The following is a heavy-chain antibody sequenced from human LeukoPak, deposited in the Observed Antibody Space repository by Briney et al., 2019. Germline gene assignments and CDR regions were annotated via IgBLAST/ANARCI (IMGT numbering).Heavy chain of an antibody. CDR1: GGSFSGYY. J-gene: IGHJ4*02. CDR3: AGLGGSYNFDY. Sequence: RASETLSLTCAVYGGSFSGYYWSWIRQPPGKGLEWIGEINHSGSTNYNPSLKSRVTIPVDTSKNQFSLKLSSVTAADTAVYYCAGLGGSYNFDYWGQGTLVTVSS. V-gene: IGHV4-34*01. D-gene: IGHD1-26*01. CDR2: INHSGST.